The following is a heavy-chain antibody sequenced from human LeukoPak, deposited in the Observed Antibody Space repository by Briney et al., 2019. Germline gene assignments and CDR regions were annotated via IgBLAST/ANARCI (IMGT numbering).Heavy chain of an antibody. J-gene: IGHJ4*02. Sequence: GGSLRLSCAASGFTFSSYAMNWVRQAPGKGLEWVSLISGSGGDTHYADSVKGRFSISRDNSKNTLYVQMNSLGAEDTAVYYCAKGAAGTLVGHYFDSWGQGTLVTVSS. CDR2: ISGSGGDT. V-gene: IGHV3-23*01. CDR1: GFTFSSYA. CDR3: AKGAAGTLVGHYFDS. D-gene: IGHD2-21*01.